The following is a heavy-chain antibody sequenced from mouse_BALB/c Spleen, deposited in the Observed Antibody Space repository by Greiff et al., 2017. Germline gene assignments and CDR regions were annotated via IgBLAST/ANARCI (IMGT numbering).Heavy chain of an antibody. V-gene: IGHV14-4*02. CDR3: RAGNYDY. CDR2: IDPENGDT. CDR1: GFNIKDYY. Sequence: DVKLVESGAELVRSGASVKLSCTASGFNIKDYYMHWVKQRPEQGLEWIGWIDPENGDTEYAPKFQGKATMTADTSSNTAYLQLSSLTSEDTAVYYCRAGNYDYWGQGTTLTVSS. J-gene: IGHJ2*01. D-gene: IGHD2-1*01.